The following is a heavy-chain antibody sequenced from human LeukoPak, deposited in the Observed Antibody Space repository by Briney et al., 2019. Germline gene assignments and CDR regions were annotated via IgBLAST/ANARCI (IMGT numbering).Heavy chain of an antibody. CDR2: IYYSGST. D-gene: IGHD6-13*01. CDR3: ARLDHASSSRDY. J-gene: IGHJ4*02. CDR1: VGSISSYY. Sequence: TSETLSLTCTVSVGSISSYYWSWIRQPPGKGLEWIGYIYYSGSTNYNPSLKSRVTISVDTSKNQFSLKLSSVTAADTAVYYCARLDHASSSRDYWGQGTLVTVSS. V-gene: IGHV4-59*08.